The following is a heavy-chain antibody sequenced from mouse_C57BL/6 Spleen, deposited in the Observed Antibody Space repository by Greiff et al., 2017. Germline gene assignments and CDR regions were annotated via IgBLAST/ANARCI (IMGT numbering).Heavy chain of an antibody. Sequence: EVMLVESEGGLVQPGSSMKLSCTASGFTFSDYYMAWVRQVPEKGLEWVANINYDGSSTYYLDSLKSRFIISRDNAKNILYLQMSSLKSEDTATYYCARDTGLDSSGYAMDYWGQGTSVTVSS. CDR1: GFTFSDYY. J-gene: IGHJ4*01. D-gene: IGHD3-2*02. CDR3: ARDTGLDSSGYAMDY. CDR2: INYDGSST. V-gene: IGHV5-16*01.